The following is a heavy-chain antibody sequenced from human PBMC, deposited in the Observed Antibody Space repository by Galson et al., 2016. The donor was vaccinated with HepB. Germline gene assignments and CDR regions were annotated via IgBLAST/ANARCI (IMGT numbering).Heavy chain of an antibody. CDR1: GFIFNSYG. Sequence: SLRLSCAASGFIFNSYGMHWVRQARGKGLEWVAVISYDGSNKYYADSVKGRYTISRDNSKNTLYLQMNSLRAEDTAVYYCARGTSYNSGWYDSFHWGQGTLVTVSS. J-gene: IGHJ4*02. CDR2: ISYDGSNK. CDR3: ARGTSYNSGWYDSFH. V-gene: IGHV3-30*03. D-gene: IGHD6-19*01.